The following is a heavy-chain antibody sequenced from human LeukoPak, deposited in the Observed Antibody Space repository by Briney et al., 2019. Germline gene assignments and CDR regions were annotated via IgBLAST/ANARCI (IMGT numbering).Heavy chain of an antibody. Sequence: GGGLRPSRFPPGFTLCNYSLHLGRQPPAQRVGGGADICYGGSNKYYADSVKGRFTISRDNAKNSLYLQMNSLRAEDTAVYYCARVRDYGDYDYYYYMDVWGKGTTVTISS. CDR3: ARVRDYGDYDYYYYMDV. CDR2: ICYGGSNK. V-gene: IGHV3-30*04. CDR1: GFTLCNYS. J-gene: IGHJ6*03. D-gene: IGHD4-17*01.